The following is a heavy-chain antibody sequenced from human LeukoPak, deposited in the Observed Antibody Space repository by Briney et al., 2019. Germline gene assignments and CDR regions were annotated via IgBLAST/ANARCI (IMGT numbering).Heavy chain of an antibody. Sequence: SQTLSLTCAISGDSVSSNSAAWNWIRQSPSRGLEWLGRTYYRSKWYNDYAVSVKSRITINPDTSKNQFSLQLNSVTPEDTAVYYCARGSNWNDVHYYYYMDVWGKGTTVTVSS. J-gene: IGHJ6*03. CDR3: ARGSNWNDVHYYYYMDV. CDR1: GDSVSSNSAA. V-gene: IGHV6-1*01. D-gene: IGHD1-1*01. CDR2: TYYRSKWYN.